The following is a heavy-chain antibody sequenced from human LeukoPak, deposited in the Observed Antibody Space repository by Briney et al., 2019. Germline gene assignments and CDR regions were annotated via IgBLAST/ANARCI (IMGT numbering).Heavy chain of an antibody. D-gene: IGHD3-10*01. CDR2: INPSGGNT. V-gene: IGHV1-46*01. Sequence: ASVKVSCKASGYTFTSYYMHWVRQAPGQGLEWMGIINPSGGNTGYAQKFQGRVTMTRNTSISTAYMELSSLRSEDTAVYYCAKDSSLWTSDDPGFDPWGQGTLVTVSS. J-gene: IGHJ5*02. CDR1: GYTFTSYY. CDR3: AKDSSLWTSDDPGFDP.